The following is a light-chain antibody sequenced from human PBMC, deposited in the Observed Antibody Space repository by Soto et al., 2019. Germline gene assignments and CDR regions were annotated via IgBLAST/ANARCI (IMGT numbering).Light chain of an antibody. J-gene: IGKJ2*01. CDR2: DAS. Sequence: DIQMTQSPSSLSASVGDRVTITCQASQDISNYLNWYQQKPGKAPKLLIYDASNLETAVPSRFSGIGAGTDFTFTISSLQPEDISTYYYQQYDNLPPLTFGQGTKLEIE. V-gene: IGKV1-33*01. CDR1: QDISNY. CDR3: QQYDNLPPLT.